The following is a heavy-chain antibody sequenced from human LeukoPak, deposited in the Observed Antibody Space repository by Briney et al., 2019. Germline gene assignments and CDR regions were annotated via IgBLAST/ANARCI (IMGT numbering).Heavy chain of an antibody. CDR2: ITGRSEST. CDR3: ARVRYYDSGSYFDN. J-gene: IGHJ4*02. Sequence: GGSLRLSCAASGFTFNSYAMRWVRQAPGKGLEWVSTITGRSESTYYADSVKGRFTISRDNSKNALYLQMNSLRAEDTAVYYCARVRYYDSGSYFDNWGQGTLVTVSS. CDR1: GFTFNSYA. V-gene: IGHV3-23*01. D-gene: IGHD3-10*01.